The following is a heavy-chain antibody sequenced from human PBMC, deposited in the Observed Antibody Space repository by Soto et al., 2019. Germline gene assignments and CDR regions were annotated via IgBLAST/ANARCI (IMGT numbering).Heavy chain of an antibody. J-gene: IGHJ3*02. CDR1: GFTFGDYA. Sequence: GGSLRLSCTASGFTFGDYAMSWVRQAPGKGLEWVGFIRSKAYGGTTEYAASVKGRFTISRDDSKSIAFLQMNSLKTEDTAVYYCTRAGESDAFDIWGQGTMVTVSS. CDR3: TRAGESDAFDI. D-gene: IGHD7-27*01. CDR2: IRSKAYGGTT. V-gene: IGHV3-49*04.